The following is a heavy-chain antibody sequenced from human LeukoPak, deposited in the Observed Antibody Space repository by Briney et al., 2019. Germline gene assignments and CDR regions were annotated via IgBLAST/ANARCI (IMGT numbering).Heavy chain of an antibody. V-gene: IGHV3-73*01. CDR3: TSRLPTAPE. D-gene: IGHD4-17*01. CDR2: IRSKANSYAT. Sequence: GGSLRLSCAASGFTFSGSAMHWVRQASGKGLEWVGRIRSKANSYATAYAASVKGRFSISRDDSKNTAYLQINSLKTEDTAVYYRTSRLPTAPEWGQGTLVTVSS. CDR1: GFTFSGSA. J-gene: IGHJ4*02.